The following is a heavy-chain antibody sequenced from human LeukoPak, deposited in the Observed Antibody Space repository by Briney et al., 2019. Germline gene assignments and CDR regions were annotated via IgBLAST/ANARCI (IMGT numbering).Heavy chain of an antibody. CDR2: IYSGGST. D-gene: IGHD6-6*01. V-gene: IGHV3-66*01. CDR3: ARVSPTYARHFDY. CDR1: GFTVSSNY. Sequence: PGGSLRLSCAASGFTVSSNYMSWVRQAPGKGLEWVSVIYSGGSTYYADSVKGRFTISRDNSKNTLYLQMNSLRAEDTAVYYCARVSPTYARHFDYWGQGTLVTVSS. J-gene: IGHJ4*02.